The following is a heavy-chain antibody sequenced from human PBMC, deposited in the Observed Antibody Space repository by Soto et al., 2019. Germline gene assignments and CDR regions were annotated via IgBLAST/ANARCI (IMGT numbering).Heavy chain of an antibody. J-gene: IGHJ5*02. CDR2: INPSGGST. CDR3: AKDLLFDP. CDR1: GYTFTSYY. D-gene: IGHD3-10*01. Sequence: ASVKVSCKASGYTFTSYYIHWVRQAPGQGLEWMGIINPSGGSTNYAQKFQGRVTITRDTSTSTVYMELSSLRSEDTAVYYCAKDLLFDPWSQGTLVTVSS. V-gene: IGHV1-46*01.